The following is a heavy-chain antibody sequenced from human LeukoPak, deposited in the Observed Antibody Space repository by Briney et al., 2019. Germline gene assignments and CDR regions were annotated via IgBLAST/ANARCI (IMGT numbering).Heavy chain of an antibody. J-gene: IGHJ3*02. V-gene: IGHV3-48*03. CDR2: ISSSGSTI. CDR1: GFTISSYE. CDR3: ARVYLGDSSGYSDAFDI. Sequence: PGGSLRLSCAASGFTISSYEMNWVRQAPGKGLEWVSYISSSGSTIYYADSVKGRFTISRDNAKNSLYLQMNSLRAEGTAVYYCARVYLGDSSGYSDAFDIWGQGTMVTVSS. D-gene: IGHD3-22*01.